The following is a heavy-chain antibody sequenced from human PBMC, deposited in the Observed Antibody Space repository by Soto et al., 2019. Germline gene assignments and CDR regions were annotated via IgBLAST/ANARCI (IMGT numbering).Heavy chain of an antibody. Sequence: EVQLVESGGGLVQPGRSLRLSCAASGFTFDDYAMHWVRQAPGKGLEWVSGISWNSGSIGYADSVKGRFTISRDNAKNSLYLQLNSLRAEDTALYYCAKAWLYSSSWYGHYAMDVWGQGTTVTVSS. CDR3: AKAWLYSSSWYGHYAMDV. V-gene: IGHV3-9*01. CDR2: ISWNSGSI. J-gene: IGHJ6*02. CDR1: GFTFDDYA. D-gene: IGHD6-13*01.